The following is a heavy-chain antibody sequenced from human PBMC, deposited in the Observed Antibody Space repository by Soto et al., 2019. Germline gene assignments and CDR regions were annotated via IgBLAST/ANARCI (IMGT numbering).Heavy chain of an antibody. Sequence: QVQLVQSGAEVKKPGSSVKVSCKASGGTFSSYAISWVRQAPGQGLEWMGGIIPIFCTANYAQKFQGRVTITADKSTSTAYMELSSLRSEDTAVYYCARDMRLVGGWFNWFDPWGQGTLVTVSS. V-gene: IGHV1-69*06. J-gene: IGHJ5*02. D-gene: IGHD6-19*01. CDR2: IIPIFCTA. CDR1: GGTFSSYA. CDR3: ARDMRLVGGWFNWFDP.